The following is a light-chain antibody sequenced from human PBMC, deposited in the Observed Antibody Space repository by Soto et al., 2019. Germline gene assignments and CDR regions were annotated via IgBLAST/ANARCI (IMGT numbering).Light chain of an antibody. CDR3: QQVHSYPFT. CDR1: RGIITY. J-gene: IGKJ3*01. Sequence: DIQLTQSPSFLSASVGDRVTITCRASRGIITYLAWYQQKPGKAPKLLIYAASNLQSGVPSRFSGSGSGTEFTLTISSLQPEDFATYYCQQVHSYPFTFGPGTKVDIK. CDR2: AAS. V-gene: IGKV1-9*01.